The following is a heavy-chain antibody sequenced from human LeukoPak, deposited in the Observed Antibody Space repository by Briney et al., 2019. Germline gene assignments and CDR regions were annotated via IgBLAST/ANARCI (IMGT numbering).Heavy chain of an antibody. J-gene: IGHJ4*02. CDR1: GYTFTSYY. CDR3: ARDRGLLYGSSGCLDY. CDR2: NNPSGGTT. Sequence: ASVKVSCKTSGYTFTSYYMHWVRQAPGQGLEWMGINNPSGGTTTYAQKFQGRVTMTRDTSTSTVYMELSSLTSEDTAVYYCARDRGLLYGSSGCLDYWGQGTLVRVSS. D-gene: IGHD6-19*01. V-gene: IGHV1-46*01.